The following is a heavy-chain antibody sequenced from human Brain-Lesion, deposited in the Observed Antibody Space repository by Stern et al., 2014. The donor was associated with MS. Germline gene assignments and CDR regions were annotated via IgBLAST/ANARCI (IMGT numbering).Heavy chain of an antibody. CDR1: GDSLSSSTFY. J-gene: IGHJ4*02. D-gene: IGHD5-18*01. CDR3: ARHQLGYGYAYLRY. Sequence: QLVESGPGLVKPSDTLSLTCSVSGDSLSSSTFYWGWIRQPPGKGPEWIGSVYYSGNPYYHPSLKSRVTISVDTPKNHFSLRLTSVTAADTAVYYCARHQLGYGYAYLRYWGQGTLVTVSS. CDR2: VYYSGNP. V-gene: IGHV4-39*01.